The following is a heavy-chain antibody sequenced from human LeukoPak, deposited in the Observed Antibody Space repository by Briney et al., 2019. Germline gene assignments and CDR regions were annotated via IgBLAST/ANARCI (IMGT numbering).Heavy chain of an antibody. CDR2: INPSGDNT. D-gene: IGHD3-10*01. J-gene: IGHJ5*02. CDR1: GYTFTNNF. Sequence: ASVKVSCKASGYTFTNNFMHWVRQAPGQGLEWMGIINPSGDNTWYAQKFQGRVTMTRDMATSTDYMELRSLRSDDTAVYYCARVPLYYGSGSYWFDPWGQGTLVTVSS. V-gene: IGHV1-46*01. CDR3: ARVPLYYGSGSYWFDP.